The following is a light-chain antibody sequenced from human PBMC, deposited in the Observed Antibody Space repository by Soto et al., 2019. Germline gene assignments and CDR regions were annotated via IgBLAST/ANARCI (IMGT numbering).Light chain of an antibody. J-gene: IGKJ1*01. CDR3: QQYESFSRT. CDR1: QSISTW. Sequence: DIQMTQSPSTLPASVGDRVTITCRASQSISTWLAWYQRKPGQAPKLLIYDASTLESGVPSRFTGSGSETDFTLPISSLQPDDFATYYCQQYESFSRTFGQGTRVEI. CDR2: DAS. V-gene: IGKV1-5*01.